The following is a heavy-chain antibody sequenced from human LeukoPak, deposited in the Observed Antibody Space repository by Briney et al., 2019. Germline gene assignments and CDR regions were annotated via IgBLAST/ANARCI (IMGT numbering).Heavy chain of an antibody. CDR2: IYYSGST. Sequence: SETLSLTCTVSGGSISSYYWSWIRQPPGKGLEWIGYIYYSGSTNYNPSLKSRVTISVDKSKNQFSLKLSSVTAADTAVYYCARVRYVWGSYRPNFDYWGQGTLVTVSS. CDR1: GGSISSYY. CDR3: ARVRYVWGSYRPNFDY. D-gene: IGHD3-16*02. V-gene: IGHV4-59*12. J-gene: IGHJ4*02.